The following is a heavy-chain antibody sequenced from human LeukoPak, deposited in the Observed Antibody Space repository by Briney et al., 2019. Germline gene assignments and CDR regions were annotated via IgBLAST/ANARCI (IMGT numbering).Heavy chain of an antibody. CDR3: ARHVGNTLYFLDY. CDR1: GDSVSNYY. Sequence: PSETLPLTCTVSGDSVSNYYWSWLRQPPGKRLEWIGHSSYSGSTKYNPSLNSRVTLSVDTSKNQLSLKLSSVTAADTAVYYCARHVGNTLYFLDYWGQGILVTVSS. J-gene: IGHJ4*02. V-gene: IGHV4-59*08. CDR2: SSYSGST. D-gene: IGHD1/OR15-1a*01.